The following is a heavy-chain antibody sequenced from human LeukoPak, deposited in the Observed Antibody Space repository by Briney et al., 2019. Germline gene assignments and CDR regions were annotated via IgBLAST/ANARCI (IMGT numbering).Heavy chain of an antibody. J-gene: IGHJ4*02. CDR2: IYYSGST. CDR3: ASRPPITMVRGVDY. V-gene: IGHV4-39*01. CDR1: GGSISSSSYY. D-gene: IGHD3-10*01. Sequence: PPETLSLTCTVSGGSISSSSYYWGWIRQPPGKGLEWIGSIYYSGSTYYNPSLKSRVTISVDTSKNQFSLKLSSVTAADTAVYYCASRPPITMVRGVDYWGQGTLVTVSS.